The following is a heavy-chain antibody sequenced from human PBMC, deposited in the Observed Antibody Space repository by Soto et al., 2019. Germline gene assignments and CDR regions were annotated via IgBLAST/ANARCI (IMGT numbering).Heavy chain of an antibody. D-gene: IGHD3-10*02. CDR3: VRDYVMDV. J-gene: IGHJ6*02. V-gene: IGHV3-21*01. CDR2: ISTTSTYI. CDR1: GFTFSGDA. Sequence: LRLSCAASGFTFSGDAMNWVRQAPGKGLEWVSSISTTSTYIYYAESVKGRFTISRDNANNSLHLQMNSLRAEDTAVYYCVRDYVMDVWGQGTTVTVSS.